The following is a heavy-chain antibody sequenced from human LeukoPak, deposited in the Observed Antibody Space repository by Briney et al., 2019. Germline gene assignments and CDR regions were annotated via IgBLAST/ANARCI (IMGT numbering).Heavy chain of an antibody. D-gene: IGHD3-3*01. J-gene: IGHJ5*02. CDR3: ARAPSYYDFWSGYSGHWFDP. CDR2: ISTSEST. V-gene: IGHV4-4*07. CDR1: GGSISIYY. Sequence: PSETLSLTCPVSGGSISIYYWNWIRQPAGKGLEWIGRISTSESTQYNPSLKSRVTMSLDTSKNLFSLKLSSVTAADTAVYYCARAPSYYDFWSGYSGHWFDPWGQGTLVTVSS.